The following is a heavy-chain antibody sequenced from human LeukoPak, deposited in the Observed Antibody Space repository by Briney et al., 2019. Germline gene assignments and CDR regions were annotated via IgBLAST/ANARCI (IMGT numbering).Heavy chain of an antibody. CDR2: IGWNSART. J-gene: IGHJ6*02. CDR1: ESTFDHA. V-gene: IGHV3-9*01. CDR3: GKDISAGGMDV. Sequence: GGSLRLSCTASESTFDHAMHWVRQTPGKGLEWVSGIGWNSARTGYADSVRGRFTISRDNAKNSLYLQMNSLRAEDTALYYCGKDISAGGMDVWGQGTTVTDSS. D-gene: IGHD3-10*01.